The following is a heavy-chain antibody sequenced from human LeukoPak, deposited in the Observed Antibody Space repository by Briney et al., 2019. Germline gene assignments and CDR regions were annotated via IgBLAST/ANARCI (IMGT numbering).Heavy chain of an antibody. V-gene: IGHV5-51*01. CDR1: GYSFTSYW. CDR3: ARQDTDYYDSSGFRFYGMDV. Sequence: GESLKISCKGSGYSFTSYWIGWVRQMPGKGLEWMEIIYPGDSDTRYSPSFQGQVTISADKSISTAYLQWSSLKASDTAMYYCARQDTDYYDSSGFRFYGMDVWGQGTTVTVSS. J-gene: IGHJ6*02. D-gene: IGHD3-22*01. CDR2: IYPGDSDT.